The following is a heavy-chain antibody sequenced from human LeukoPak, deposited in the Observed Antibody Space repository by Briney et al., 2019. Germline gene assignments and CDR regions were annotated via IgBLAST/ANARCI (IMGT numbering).Heavy chain of an antibody. V-gene: IGHV3-21*01. CDR1: GFAFNYYD. D-gene: IGHD3-16*01. J-gene: IGHJ4*02. CDR3: ARRGGLSSGRGFDH. Sequence: GGSLRLSCVASGFAFNYYDMNWVRQAPGKGLEWVSSISSSSSYIYFADSRKGRFTMSRDNANNSVFLQMSSLRPEDTAVYYCARRGGLSSGRGFDHWGQGTLVTVSS. CDR2: ISSSSSYI.